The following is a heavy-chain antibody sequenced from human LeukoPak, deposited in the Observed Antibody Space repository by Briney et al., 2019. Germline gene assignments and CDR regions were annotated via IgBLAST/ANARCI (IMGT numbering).Heavy chain of an antibody. Sequence: GGSLRLSCEASGFTSSNSAMSWVRQAPGKGPEWVSGISASGHYTYNADSAKGRFTISRDNSKNTLYLKMNSLRAEDTALYYCAKDGSWGDYYFYFYIDVWGKGTTVTVSS. CDR3: AKDGSWGDYYFYFYIDV. CDR1: GFTSSNSA. V-gene: IGHV3-23*01. J-gene: IGHJ6*03. CDR2: ISASGHYT. D-gene: IGHD3-16*01.